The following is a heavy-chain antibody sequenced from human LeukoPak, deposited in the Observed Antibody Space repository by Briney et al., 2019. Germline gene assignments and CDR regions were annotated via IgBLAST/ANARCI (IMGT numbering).Heavy chain of an antibody. CDR1: GGTFSSYA. J-gene: IGHJ6*02. V-gene: IGHV1-69*04. D-gene: IGHD2-15*01. CDR3: ARADCSGGSCYYYYGMDV. CDR2: IIPILGIA. Sequence: ASVKVSCKASGGTFSSYAISWVRQAPGQGLEWMGRIIPILGIANYAQKFQGRVTITADKSTSTAYMELSSLRSEDTAVYYCARADCSGGSCYYYYGMDVWGQGTLVAVSS.